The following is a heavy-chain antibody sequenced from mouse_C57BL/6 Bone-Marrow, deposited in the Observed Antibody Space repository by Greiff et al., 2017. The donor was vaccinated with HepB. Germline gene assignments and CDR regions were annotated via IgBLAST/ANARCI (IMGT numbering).Heavy chain of an antibody. Sequence: EVKVVESGGGLVKPGGSLKLSCAASGFTFSDYGMHWVRQAPEKGLEWVAYISSGSSTIYYADKVKGRFTISRDNAKNTLFLQMTSLRSEDTAMYYCARGVVALFAYWGQGTLVTVSA. CDR1: GFTFSDYG. CDR2: ISSGSSTI. CDR3: ARGVVALFAY. D-gene: IGHD1-1*01. V-gene: IGHV5-17*01. J-gene: IGHJ3*01.